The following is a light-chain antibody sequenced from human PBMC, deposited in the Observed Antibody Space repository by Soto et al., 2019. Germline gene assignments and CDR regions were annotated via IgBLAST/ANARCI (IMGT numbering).Light chain of an antibody. CDR3: QQYDNPPVT. CDR1: QDISNY. J-gene: IGKJ3*01. Sequence: DIQMTQSPSSLSASVGDRVTIPCQASQDISNYLNWYQQKPGKAPKLLIYDASNLETGVPSRFSGSGSGTDFTFTISRLQPEDIATYYCQQYDNPPVTFGPGTKVDIK. V-gene: IGKV1-33*01. CDR2: DAS.